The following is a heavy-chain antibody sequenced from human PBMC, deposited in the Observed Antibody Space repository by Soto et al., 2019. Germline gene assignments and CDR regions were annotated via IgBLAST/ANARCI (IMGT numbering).Heavy chain of an antibody. CDR1: GGSITSSTYY. V-gene: IGHV4-39*01. D-gene: IGHD6-19*01. J-gene: IGHJ5*02. Sequence: SETLSLTRTVSGGSITSSTYYWGWIRQPPGKRLEWIGRFYYTGSTFYNPSLRSRVTISVDTSKNQFSLKLSSVTAADTAVFYCARHYSSGPRNWFDPWGQGTLVTVSS. CDR2: FYYTGST. CDR3: ARHYSSGPRNWFDP.